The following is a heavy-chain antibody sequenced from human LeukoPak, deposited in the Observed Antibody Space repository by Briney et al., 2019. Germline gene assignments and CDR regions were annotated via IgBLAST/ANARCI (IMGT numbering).Heavy chain of an antibody. J-gene: IGHJ4*02. CDR1: GGSISSNSYY. CDR2: IYYSGST. V-gene: IGHV4-39*07. Sequence: SETLSLTCTVSGGSISSNSYYWGWIRQPPGKGLEWIGSIYYSGSTYYNPSLNIRVTISVDTSKNQFSLNLRSVTAADTAVYYCAREILYDSTGYYLWGQGTLVTVSS. D-gene: IGHD3-22*01. CDR3: AREILYDSTGYYL.